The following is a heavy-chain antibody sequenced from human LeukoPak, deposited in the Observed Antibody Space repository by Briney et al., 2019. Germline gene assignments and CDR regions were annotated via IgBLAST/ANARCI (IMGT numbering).Heavy chain of an antibody. CDR3: ASPYSSSCAPYYYYYYMYF. D-gene: IGHD6-13*01. V-gene: IGHV3-66*02. CDR2: IYSGGST. J-gene: IGHJ6*03. CDR1: GFTVSSYY. Sequence: GGSLRLSCAASGFTVSSYYMSWVRQAPGKGLEWVSVIYSGGSTYYADSVKGRFTISRDNSKNTLYLQMNSLRAEDTAVYYCASPYSSSCAPYYYYYYMYFWCKGTTVTVSS.